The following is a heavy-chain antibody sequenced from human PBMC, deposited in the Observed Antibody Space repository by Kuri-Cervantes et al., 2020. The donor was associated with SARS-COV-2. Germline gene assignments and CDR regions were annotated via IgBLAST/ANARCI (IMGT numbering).Heavy chain of an antibody. Sequence: SETLSLTCTVSGGSVSSGSYYWSWIRQPPGKGLEWIGYIYYSGSTNYNPSLKSRVTISVDTSKNQFSLKLSSVTAADTAVYYCARAGVGATNWFDPWGQGTLVTVSS. CDR1: GGSVSSGSYY. J-gene: IGHJ5*02. V-gene: IGHV4-61*01. CDR2: IYYSGST. CDR3: ARAGVGATNWFDP. D-gene: IGHD1-26*01.